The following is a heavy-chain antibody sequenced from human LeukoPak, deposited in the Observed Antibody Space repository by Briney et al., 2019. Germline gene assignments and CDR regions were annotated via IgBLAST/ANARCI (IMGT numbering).Heavy chain of an antibody. CDR1: GGSISSYY. Sequence: SETLSLTCTASGGSISSYYWSWIRQPPGKGLEWIGYIYYSGSTNYNPSLKSRVTISVDTSKNQFSLKLSSVTAADTAVYYCARQIAVAGLGAFDIWGQGTMVTVSS. CDR2: IYYSGST. CDR3: ARQIAVAGLGAFDI. V-gene: IGHV4-59*01. J-gene: IGHJ3*02. D-gene: IGHD6-19*01.